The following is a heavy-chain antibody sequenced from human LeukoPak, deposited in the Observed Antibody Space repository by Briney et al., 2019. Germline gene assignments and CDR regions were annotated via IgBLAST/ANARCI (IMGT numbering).Heavy chain of an antibody. CDR3: ARDSYYYGSGSSAVAEFYYYYYMDV. V-gene: IGHV1-18*01. Sequence: ASVKVSCKASGYTFTSYGINWVRQAPGQGPEWMGWISAYNGNTKYSQEFQGRVTITRDTSASTAYMELSSLRSEDTAVYYCARDSYYYGSGSSAVAEFYYYYYMDVWGKGTTVTVSS. D-gene: IGHD3-10*01. J-gene: IGHJ6*03. CDR2: ISAYNGNT. CDR1: GYTFTSYG.